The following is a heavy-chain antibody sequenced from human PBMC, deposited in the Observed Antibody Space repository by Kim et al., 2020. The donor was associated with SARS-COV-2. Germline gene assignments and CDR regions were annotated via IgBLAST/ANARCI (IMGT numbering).Heavy chain of an antibody. CDR2: VYPGDSDT. CDR1: EDTFTTYW. Sequence: GESLKISCTGSEDTFTTYWIAWVRRVPGKGLEWMGIVYPGDSDTVYNPSFQGQVTLSADKSINTAYLQWSSLKASDTAMYYCAGHPKRHDCRSHSCPHGDAFDIWGQGAMVTVSS. J-gene: IGHJ3*02. D-gene: IGHD2-2*01. CDR3: AGHPKRHDCRSHSCPHGDAFDI. V-gene: IGHV5-51*01.